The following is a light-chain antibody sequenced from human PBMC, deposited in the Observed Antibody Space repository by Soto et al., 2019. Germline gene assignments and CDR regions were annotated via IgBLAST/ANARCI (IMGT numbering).Light chain of an antibody. V-gene: IGKV3-11*01. CDR1: QYINTR. CDR2: QTS. J-gene: IGKJ1*01. CDR3: HQRQSWPRT. Sequence: EIGLTQSAATLSSCPGDRVSLXCRASQYINTRFAWYQHSTGQAPRPLIYQTSIRAAGSPARFSASGSVTDFTPTISDVQPEDSALYYGHQRQSWPRTFGQGTKVDIK.